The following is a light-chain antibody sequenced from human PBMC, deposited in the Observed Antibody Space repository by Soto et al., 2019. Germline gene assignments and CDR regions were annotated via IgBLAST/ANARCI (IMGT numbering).Light chain of an antibody. CDR1: QTISNW. J-gene: IGKJ1*01. Sequence: DLQMTQSPPPLSAAVGDRATITCRASQTISNWLAWYQVKPGKAPKLLMHDASSLESGVPSRFSGSASGTEFTLTISSLQPDDFATYFCQQYSTYSWTFGQGTKVDI. V-gene: IGKV1-5*01. CDR2: DAS. CDR3: QQYSTYSWT.